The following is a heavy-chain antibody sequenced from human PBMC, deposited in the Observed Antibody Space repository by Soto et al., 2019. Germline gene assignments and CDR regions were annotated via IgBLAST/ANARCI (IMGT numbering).Heavy chain of an antibody. Sequence: PSETLSLTCNVSGGSISGFYWRWSRQSPGKRLEWIGYLYYTGSTNYNPALKSRVTISLDTSKNQFSLKVRSVTAADTAVYYCARGGGYDFRSSQAPPIDVWGQGTTVTVSS. CDR2: LYYTGST. J-gene: IGHJ6*02. CDR1: GGSISGFY. V-gene: IGHV4-59*01. CDR3: ARGGGYDFRSSQAPPIDV. D-gene: IGHD3-3*01.